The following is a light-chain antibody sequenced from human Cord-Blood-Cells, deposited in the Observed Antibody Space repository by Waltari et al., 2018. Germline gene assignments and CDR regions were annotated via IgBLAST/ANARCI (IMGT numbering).Light chain of an antibody. V-gene: IGKV3-20*01. CDR3: QQYGSSPFT. J-gene: IGKJ3*01. CDR1: QSVSSSY. Sequence: EIVLTQSPGTLSLSPGERATLSCRASQSVSSSYLAWYQQKPGQAPRLRIYGASSRATGIPDRFRGSGSGTDFTLTISRLEPEDVAVYYCQQYGSSPFTFGPGTKVDIK. CDR2: GAS.